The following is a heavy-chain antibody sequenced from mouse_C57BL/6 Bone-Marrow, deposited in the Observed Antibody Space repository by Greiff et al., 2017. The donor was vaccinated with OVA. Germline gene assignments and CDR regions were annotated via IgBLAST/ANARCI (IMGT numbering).Heavy chain of an antibody. D-gene: IGHD2-4*01. CDR2: IRNKANNHAT. J-gene: IGHJ4*01. V-gene: IGHV6-6*01. CDR3: TRGGRYYDYDGHYAMDD. Sequence: EVKLVESGGGLVQPGGSMKLSCAASGFTFSDAWMDWVRQSPEKGLEWVAEIRNKANNHATYYAESVKGRFTISSDDSKSSVYLQMNSLRAEDTGIYYCTRGGRYYDYDGHYAMDDWGQGTSVTVSS. CDR1: GFTFSDAW.